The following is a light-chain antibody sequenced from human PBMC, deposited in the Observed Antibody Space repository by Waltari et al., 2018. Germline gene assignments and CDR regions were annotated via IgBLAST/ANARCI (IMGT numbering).Light chain of an antibody. J-gene: IGKJ2*01. Sequence: ESQMTQYSSTLSACLGDRVPITCRASENLSQWLAWYQQKPRKAPKLMVYKASTLRSGVPARFSGSESGTEFSLTISSLQPDDFATYYCQQSYTYSYTFGQGTKLEI. CDR1: ENLSQW. CDR3: QQSYTYSYT. V-gene: IGKV1-5*03. CDR2: KAS.